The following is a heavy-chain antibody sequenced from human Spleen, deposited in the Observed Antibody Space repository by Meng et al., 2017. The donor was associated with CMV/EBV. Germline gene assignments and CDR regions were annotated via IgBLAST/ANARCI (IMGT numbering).Heavy chain of an antibody. CDR1: GGSFSGFY. D-gene: IGHD1-14*01. CDR3: ARGSMPRRGAGA. V-gene: IGHV4-34*01. J-gene: IGHJ5*02. CDR2: INHSGST. Sequence: TCAVYGGSFSGFYWSWIRQPPGKGLEWIGEINHSGSTNYNPSLKSRVTISVDTSKNQFSLKLSSVTAAGTAVYYCARGSMPRRGAGAWGQGTLVTVSS.